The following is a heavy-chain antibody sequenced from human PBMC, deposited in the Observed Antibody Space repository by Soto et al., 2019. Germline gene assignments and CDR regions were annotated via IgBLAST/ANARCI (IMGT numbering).Heavy chain of an antibody. CDR1: GFSVSLNY. J-gene: IGHJ4*02. CDR3: AKDGFDY. CDR2: ISYDGSNK. V-gene: IGHV3-30*18. Sequence: PGGSLRLSCAASGFSVSLNYMSWVRQAPGKGLEWVAVISYDGSNKYYADSVKGRFTISRDNSKNTLYLQMNSLRAEDTAVYYCAKDGFDYWGQGTLVTVSS.